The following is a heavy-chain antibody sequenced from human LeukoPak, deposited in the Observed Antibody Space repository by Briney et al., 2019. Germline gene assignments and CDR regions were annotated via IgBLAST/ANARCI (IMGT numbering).Heavy chain of an antibody. CDR1: GGSFSGYY. Sequence: PSETLSLTCAVYGGSFSGYYWSWIRQPPGKGLEWIGEINHSGSTNYNPSLKSRVTISVDTSKNQFSLKLSSVTAADTAVYYCARDPPYCSGGSCYSGYFDYWGQGTLVTVSS. V-gene: IGHV4-34*01. D-gene: IGHD2-15*01. CDR2: INHSGST. CDR3: ARDPPYCSGGSCYSGYFDY. J-gene: IGHJ4*02.